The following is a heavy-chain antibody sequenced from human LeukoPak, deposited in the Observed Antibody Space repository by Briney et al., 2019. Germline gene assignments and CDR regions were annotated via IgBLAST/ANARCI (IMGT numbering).Heavy chain of an antibody. J-gene: IGHJ4*02. V-gene: IGHV4-59*08. CDR3: ARHISGGATLD. Sequence: SETLSLTCTVSGGSISNYYGSCIRQPPGKGLEWIAYIYSTGSTYYNPSLKSRVTMSVDTSKNQFSLRLSSVTAADTAVYYCARHISGGATLDWGQGTLVTVSS. CDR1: GGSISNYY. CDR2: IYSTGST. D-gene: IGHD6-19*01.